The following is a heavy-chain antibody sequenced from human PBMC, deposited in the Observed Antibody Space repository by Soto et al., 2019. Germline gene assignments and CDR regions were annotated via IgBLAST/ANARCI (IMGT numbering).Heavy chain of an antibody. CDR3: ARGIDPFGLLGVMIPHPYYQH. Sequence: QVQLVQSGAEVKKPGSSVKVSCKASGGTFSSYTISWVRQAPGQGLEWMGRIIPILGIANYAQKFQGRVTITADKSTSTAYMELSSLRSEDTAVYYCARGIDPFGLLGVMIPHPYYQHWGQGTLVTVSS. J-gene: IGHJ1*01. CDR2: IIPILGIA. CDR1: GGTFSSYT. V-gene: IGHV1-69*02. D-gene: IGHD3-22*01.